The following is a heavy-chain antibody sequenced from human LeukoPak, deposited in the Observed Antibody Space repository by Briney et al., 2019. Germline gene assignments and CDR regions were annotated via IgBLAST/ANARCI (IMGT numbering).Heavy chain of an antibody. J-gene: IGHJ4*02. CDR2: INVDGRET. CDR1: GYSFSNYW. V-gene: IGHV3-7*01. Sequence: PGRSLRLSCAASGYSFSNYWMSWVRQAPGKGLEWVANINVDGRETYYGDSLKGRFTISRDNAKNSLYLQMHNLRAEDTAVYYCARDGNWSPCEYWGQGTLVAVSS. CDR3: ARDGNWSPCEY. D-gene: IGHD1-1*01.